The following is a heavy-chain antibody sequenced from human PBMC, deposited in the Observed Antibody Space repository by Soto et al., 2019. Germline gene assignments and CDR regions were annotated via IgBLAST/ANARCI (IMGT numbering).Heavy chain of an antibody. Sequence: ASVKVSCKTSGYTFISYAIHWVRQAPGQRLEWMGWINAGNGDTKYSQNFRGRVTITRDTAASTAYMELSSLRSEDTAVYYCARDPGYSYGYNWGQGTLVTVSS. CDR1: GYTFISYA. V-gene: IGHV1-3*01. CDR2: INAGNGDT. CDR3: ARDPGYSYGYN. J-gene: IGHJ4*02. D-gene: IGHD5-18*01.